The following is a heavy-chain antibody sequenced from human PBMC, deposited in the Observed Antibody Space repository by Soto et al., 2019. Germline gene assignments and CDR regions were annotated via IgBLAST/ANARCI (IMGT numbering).Heavy chain of an antibody. CDR2: INHSGST. V-gene: IGHV4-34*01. Sequence: SETLSLTCAVYGGSFSGYYWSWIRQPPGKGLEWIGEINHSGSTNYNPSLKSRVTISVDTSKNQFSLKLSSVTAADTAVYYCARGLTGRGNSIAAAGRGKITGKYYFDYWGQGTLVTVSS. J-gene: IGHJ4*02. D-gene: IGHD6-13*01. CDR3: ARGLTGRGNSIAAAGRGKITGKYYFDY. CDR1: GGSFSGYY.